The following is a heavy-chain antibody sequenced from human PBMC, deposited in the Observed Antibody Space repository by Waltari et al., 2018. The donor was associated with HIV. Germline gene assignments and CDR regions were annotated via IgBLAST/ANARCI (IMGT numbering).Heavy chain of an antibody. CDR2: ISYDETNE. Sequence: QVQLVESGGGVAQPGRSLRLSCAACGFSFRNYAIDWVRQAPGKGLEWLTLISYDETNEYYTDSVRGRFTISRDNSKNMLYLQMNNLRPEDTAIYYCVVSSFDYWGQGTLVTVSS. D-gene: IGHD3-10*01. CDR3: VVSSFDY. CDR1: GFSFRNYA. V-gene: IGHV3-30*03. J-gene: IGHJ4*02.